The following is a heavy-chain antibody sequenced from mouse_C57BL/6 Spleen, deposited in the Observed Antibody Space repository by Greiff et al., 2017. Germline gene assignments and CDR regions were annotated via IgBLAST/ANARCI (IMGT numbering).Heavy chain of an antibody. V-gene: IGHV1-26*01. CDR2: INPNNGGT. CDR1: GYTFTDYY. J-gene: IGHJ4*01. D-gene: IGHD2-4*01. CDR3: ARRDYDGGYAMDY. Sequence: DVKLQQSGPELVKPGASVKISCKASGYTFTDYYMNWVKQSHGKSLEWIGDINPNNGGTSYNQKFKGKATLTVDKSSSTAYMELRSLTSEDSAVYYCARRDYDGGYAMDYWGQGTAVTVSS.